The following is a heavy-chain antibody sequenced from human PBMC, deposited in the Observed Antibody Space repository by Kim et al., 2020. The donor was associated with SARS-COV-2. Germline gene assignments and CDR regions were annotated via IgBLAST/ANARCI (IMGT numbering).Heavy chain of an antibody. CDR1: GFTFSSYT. V-gene: IGHV3-21*01. CDR2: ISTRGDDI. CDR3: ATARSGSRGYFFES. Sequence: GGSLRLSCAASGFTFSSYTMNWVRQAPGKGLEWVSSISTRGDDIYYADSVKGRFTISRDNTKNSLYLQMRPLRAEDTAVFYCATARSGSRGYFFESWGQG. D-gene: IGHD3-10*01. J-gene: IGHJ5*02.